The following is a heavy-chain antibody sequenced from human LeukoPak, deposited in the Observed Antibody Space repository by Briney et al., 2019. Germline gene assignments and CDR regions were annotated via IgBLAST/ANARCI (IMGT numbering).Heavy chain of an antibody. CDR1: GYTFTSNY. V-gene: IGHV1-46*01. J-gene: IGHJ4*02. CDR2: IYPRDGST. Sequence: ASVKVSCKASGYTFTSNYIRWVRQAPGQGLEWMGMIYPRDGSTSYAQKFQGRVTVTRDTSTSTVHMELSGLRSEDTAVYYCARDQEGFDYWGQGTLATVSS. CDR3: ARDQEGFDY.